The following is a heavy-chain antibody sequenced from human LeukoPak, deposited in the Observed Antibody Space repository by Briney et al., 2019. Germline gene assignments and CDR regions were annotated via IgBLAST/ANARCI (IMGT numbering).Heavy chain of an antibody. CDR3: ARGGYCSSTSCYGGRVDY. V-gene: IGHV4-34*01. CDR1: GGSFSGYY. CDR2: IHHSGST. Sequence: PSETLSLTCAVYGGSFSGYYWSWIRQPPGKGLEWRGKIHHSGSTNYNPSLKSRVTISVDTSKNQFSLKLSSVTAADTAVYYCARGGYCSSTSCYGGRVDYWGQGTLVTVSS. D-gene: IGHD2-2*01. J-gene: IGHJ4*02.